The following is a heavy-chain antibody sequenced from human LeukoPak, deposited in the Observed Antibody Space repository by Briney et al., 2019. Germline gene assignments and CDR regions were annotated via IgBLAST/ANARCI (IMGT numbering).Heavy chain of an antibody. CDR1: GFTFSNFA. CDR2: ISGSGEGT. J-gene: IGHJ2*01. Sequence: GGSLRLSCAASGFTFSNFAMNWVRQAPGKGLEWVAAISGSGEGTSYADSVKGRFTISRDNSKNTVFLQMTGLRVEDMALFYCARSGGGMGSTWLSYFDPWGRGALVTVSS. D-gene: IGHD1-26*01. CDR3: ARSGGGMGSTWLSYFDP. V-gene: IGHV3-23*01.